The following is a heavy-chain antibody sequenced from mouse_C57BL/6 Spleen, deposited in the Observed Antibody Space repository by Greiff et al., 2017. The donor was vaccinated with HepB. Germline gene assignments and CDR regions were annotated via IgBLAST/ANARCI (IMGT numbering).Heavy chain of an antibody. CDR2: FHPYNDDT. J-gene: IGHJ1*03. Sequence: VKLVESGAELVKPGASVKMSCKASGYTFTTYPIEWMKQNHGKSLEWIGNFHPYNDDTKYNEKFKGKATLTVEKSSSTVYLELSRLTSDDSAVYYCATATVVAPYWYFDVWGTGTTVTVSS. D-gene: IGHD1-1*01. CDR1: GYTFTTYP. CDR3: ATATVVAPYWYFDV. V-gene: IGHV1-47*01.